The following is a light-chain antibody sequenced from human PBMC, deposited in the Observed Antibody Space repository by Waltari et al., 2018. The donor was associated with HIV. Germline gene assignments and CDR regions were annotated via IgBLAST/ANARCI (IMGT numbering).Light chain of an antibody. Sequence: SYEVTQPPSVAVSPGQTASIPCSGYELGDKYTCWYQQKPGQSPLLFIYQDNKRPSGIPERFSGSSSGHTATLTISGTLPMDEADYYCQAWGSSTSGVFGTGTKLTVL. CDR1: ELGDKY. CDR2: QDN. V-gene: IGLV3-1*01. CDR3: QAWGSSTSGV. J-gene: IGLJ3*02.